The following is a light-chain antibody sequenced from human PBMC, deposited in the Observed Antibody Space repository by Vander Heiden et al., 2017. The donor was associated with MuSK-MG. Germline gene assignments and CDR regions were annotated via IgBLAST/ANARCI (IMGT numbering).Light chain of an antibody. CDR1: QSVSSY. J-gene: IGKJ5*01. CDR3: QQDNDWPLIT. V-gene: IGKV3-15*01. CDR2: GAT. Sequence: EIVMTQSPATLSVSPGERATLSCRASQSVSSYLAWYQQKPGQAPRLLIYGATSRATGVPARFSGSGYVTDFTLTISGLQSEDFAVYYCQQDNDWPLITFGQGTRLEIK.